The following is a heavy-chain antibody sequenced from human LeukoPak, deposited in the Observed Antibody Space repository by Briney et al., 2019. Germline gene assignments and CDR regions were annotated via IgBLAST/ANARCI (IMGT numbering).Heavy chain of an antibody. CDR3: ARDSTLYYFDY. J-gene: IGHJ4*02. D-gene: IGHD2/OR15-2a*01. CDR1: GFTFSSYA. Sequence: PGRSLRLSCAASGFTFSSYAMHWVRQAPGKGLEWVAVISYDGSNKYYADSVKGRFTISRDNSKNTLYLQMNSLRAEGTAVYYCARDSTLYYFDYWGQGTLVTVSS. V-gene: IGHV3-30-3*01. CDR2: ISYDGSNK.